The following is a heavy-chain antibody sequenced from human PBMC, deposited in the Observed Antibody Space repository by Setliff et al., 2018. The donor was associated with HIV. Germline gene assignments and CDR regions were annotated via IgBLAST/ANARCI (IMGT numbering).Heavy chain of an antibody. V-gene: IGHV5-10-1*01. CDR3: SRGIAVAGHDFANTPGDI. J-gene: IGHJ3*02. Sequence: LGESLTISCKGSGKSLSNYWINWVRQMPGKGLEWMGRIDPSDSYINYGPSFQGHVTISADKSTNTAFLQWSSLKASDSAMYYCSRGIAVAGHDFANTPGDIWGQGTMVTVTS. CDR2: IDPSDSYI. CDR1: GKSLSNYW. D-gene: IGHD6-19*01.